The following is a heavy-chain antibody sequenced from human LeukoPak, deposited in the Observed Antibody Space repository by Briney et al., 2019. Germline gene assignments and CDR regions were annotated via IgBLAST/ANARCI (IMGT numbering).Heavy chain of an antibody. CDR2: IYTSGST. D-gene: IGHD3-3*01. CDR1: GVSISNGSYY. V-gene: IGHV4-61*02. J-gene: IGHJ4*02. CDR3: ASTGYDFWRGYYGNFDY. Sequence: SQTLSLTCTVSGVSISNGSYYWSWIRQPPGKGREWIGRIYTSGSTNYNPSLRSPVTISLDTSKNKCTLKLRAVTAADTAVYYCASTGYDFWRGYYGNFDYWGQGTLVTVSS.